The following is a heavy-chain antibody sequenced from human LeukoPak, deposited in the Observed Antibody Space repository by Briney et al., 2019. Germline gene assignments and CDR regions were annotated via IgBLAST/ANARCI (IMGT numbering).Heavy chain of an antibody. CDR3: ARDRYYYDSSGYSSIDY. CDR1: GGSISSYY. CDR2: IYYSGST. J-gene: IGHJ4*02. Sequence: SETLPLTCTVSGGSISSYYWSWIRQPPGKGLEWIGYIYYSGSTNYNPSLKSRVTMSVDTSKNQFSLKLSSVTAADTAVYYCARDRYYYDSSGYSSIDYWGQGTLVTVSS. D-gene: IGHD3-22*01. V-gene: IGHV4-59*12.